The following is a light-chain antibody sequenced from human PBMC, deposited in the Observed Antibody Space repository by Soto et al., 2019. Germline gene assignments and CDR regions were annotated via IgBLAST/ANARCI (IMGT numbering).Light chain of an antibody. J-gene: IGKJ3*01. Sequence: PGERATLSCGASQSVTNNFFAWYQQKPGQAPRLLIYGASSRATGVPDRFSGSGSGTDFTLTISRLEPGDFAVYYCQQYGTPLFTFGPVTKVDIK. CDR1: QSVTNNF. CDR3: QQYGTPLFT. V-gene: IGKV3-20*01. CDR2: GAS.